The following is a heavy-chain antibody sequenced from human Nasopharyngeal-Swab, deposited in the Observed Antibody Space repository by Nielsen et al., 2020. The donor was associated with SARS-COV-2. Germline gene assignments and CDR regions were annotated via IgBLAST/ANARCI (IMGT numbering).Heavy chain of an antibody. V-gene: IGHV4-39*01. J-gene: IGHJ4*02. D-gene: IGHD4-23*01. CDR1: GGSISSSSYY. Sequence: SETLSLTCTVSGGSISSSSYYWGWIRQPPGKGLEWIGSIYYSGSTYYNPSLKSRVTISVDTSKKQFSLKLSSVTAADTAVYYCARGRSEDYGGDRFDYRGQGTLVTVSS. CDR2: IYYSGST. CDR3: ARGRSEDYGGDRFDY.